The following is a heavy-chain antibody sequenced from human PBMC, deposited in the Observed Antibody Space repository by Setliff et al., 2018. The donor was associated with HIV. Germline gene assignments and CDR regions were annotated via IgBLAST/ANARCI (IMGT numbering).Heavy chain of an antibody. CDR2: INHSGNP. J-gene: IGHJ4*01. CDR1: GGSFSGNH. V-gene: IGHV4-34*01. D-gene: IGHD2-2*01. CDR3: AREGGYCGSIPCFGFGY. Sequence: SETLSLTCAVYGGSFSGNHWSWIRQPPGKGPEWIGEINHSGNPNYNPSLKSRVSIFLDTSKKQLSLKLRSVTAADTAVYYCAREGGYCGSIPCFGFGYWGQGTLVTVSS.